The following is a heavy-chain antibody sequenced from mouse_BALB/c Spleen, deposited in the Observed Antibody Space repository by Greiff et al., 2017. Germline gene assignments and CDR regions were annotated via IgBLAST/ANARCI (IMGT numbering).Heavy chain of an antibody. V-gene: IGHV5-9-3*01. Sequence: EVKLVESGGGLVKPGGSLKLSCAASGFTFSSYAMSWVRQTPEKRLEWVATISSGGSYTYYPDSVKGRFTISRDNAKNTLYLQMSSLRSEDTAMYYCARADGYFYAMDYWGQGTSVTVSS. CDR3: ARADGYFYAMDY. D-gene: IGHD2-3*01. CDR1: GFTFSSYA. CDR2: ISSGGSYT. J-gene: IGHJ4*01.